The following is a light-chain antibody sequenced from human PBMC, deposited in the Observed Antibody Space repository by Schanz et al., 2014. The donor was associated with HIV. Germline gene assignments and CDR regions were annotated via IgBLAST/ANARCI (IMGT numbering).Light chain of an antibody. Sequence: SVLTQPPSVSGAPGQTVTISCTGSSSNIGAGFDLHWYQHLPGTAPKLLIYGNSNRPSGVPDRFSGSKSGTSASLAITGLQAEDEADYYCSSYTSSSTYVFGTGTKLTVL. J-gene: IGLJ1*01. CDR3: SSYTSSSTYV. CDR1: SSNIGAGFD. CDR2: GNS. V-gene: IGLV1-40*01.